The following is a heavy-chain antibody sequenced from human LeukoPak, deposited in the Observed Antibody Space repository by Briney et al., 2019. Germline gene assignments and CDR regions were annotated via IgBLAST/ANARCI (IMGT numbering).Heavy chain of an antibody. CDR1: GFLFGDYA. Sequence: GGALRLSCTASGFLFGDYAMSWVRQAPGKGLEGVGFIRSKAYGGSTEYASSGKGRFTNSRADSKSIAYLQMNSLKTEDTAVYYCHYYDSSGYSDDPLDYWGQGTLATVSS. CDR2: IRSKAYGGST. J-gene: IGHJ4*02. V-gene: IGHV3-49*04. CDR3: HYYDSSGYSDDPLDY. D-gene: IGHD3-22*01.